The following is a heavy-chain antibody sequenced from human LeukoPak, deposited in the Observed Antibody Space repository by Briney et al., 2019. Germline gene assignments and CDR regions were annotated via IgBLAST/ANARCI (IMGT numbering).Heavy chain of an antibody. CDR2: IYYSGST. D-gene: IGHD3-22*01. V-gene: IGHV4-4*02. CDR1: GGSMSSSHW. Sequence: SGTLSLTCAVSGGSMSSSHWWSWVRQPPGKGLEWIGYIYYSGSTNYNPSLKSRVTISVGTSKNQFSLKLSSVTAADTAVYYCARDRGGYYYDSSGNPDYWGQGTLVTVSS. CDR3: ARDRGGYYYDSSGNPDY. J-gene: IGHJ4*02.